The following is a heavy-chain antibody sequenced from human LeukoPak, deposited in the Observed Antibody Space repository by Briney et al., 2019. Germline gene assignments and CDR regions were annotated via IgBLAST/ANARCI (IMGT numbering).Heavy chain of an antibody. CDR1: GFTFSSYA. CDR2: ISGSGGST. Sequence: GGSLRLSCAASGFTFSSYAMSWVRQAPGKGLEWVSAISGSGGSTYYADSVKGRFTISRDNSKNTLYLQMNSLRAEDTAVYYCAKNHIGGYSYGSTYFDYWGQGTLVTVSS. V-gene: IGHV3-23*01. D-gene: IGHD5-18*01. J-gene: IGHJ4*02. CDR3: AKNHIGGYSYGSTYFDY.